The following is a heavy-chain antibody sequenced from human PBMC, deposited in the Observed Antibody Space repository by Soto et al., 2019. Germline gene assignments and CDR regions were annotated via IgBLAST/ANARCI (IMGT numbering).Heavy chain of an antibody. J-gene: IGHJ4*02. CDR2: ISGSGGST. D-gene: IGHD1-26*01. CDR3: AKDSLMGASHFDY. Sequence: PGGSLRLSCAASTFTFSSYAMSWVRQAPGKGLEWVSAISGSGGSTYYADSVKGRFTISRDNSKNTLYLQMNSLSAEDTAVYYCAKDSLMGASHFDYWGREPWSPSPQ. CDR1: TFTFSSYA. V-gene: IGHV3-23*01.